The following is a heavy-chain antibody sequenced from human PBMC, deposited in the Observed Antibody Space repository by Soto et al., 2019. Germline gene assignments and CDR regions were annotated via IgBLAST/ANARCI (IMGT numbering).Heavy chain of an antibody. V-gene: IGHV3-53*01. CDR1: GFTVSNNH. Sequence: VQLVESGGGLIQPGGSLRLSCAASGFTVSNNHMTWVRQAAGKGLELVSFVHGGGSTSYADSVKGRFTISRDNSKNTLYLQMDSLRAEDTAIYYCAGRLQTAASLDYWGRGTLVTVSS. CDR2: VHGGGST. D-gene: IGHD3-16*01. J-gene: IGHJ4*02. CDR3: AGRLQTAASLDY.